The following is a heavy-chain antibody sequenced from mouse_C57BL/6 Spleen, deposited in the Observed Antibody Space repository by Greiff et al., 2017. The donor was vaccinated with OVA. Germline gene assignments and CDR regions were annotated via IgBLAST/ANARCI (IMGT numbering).Heavy chain of an antibody. CDR1: GFSFTSYG. D-gene: IGHD2-5*01. CDR3: AGYDSNYNWYFDV. J-gene: IGHJ1*03. V-gene: IGHV2-5*01. Sequence: VKLMESGPGLVQPSQSLSITCPVSGFSFTSYGVHWVRQSPGKGLEWLGVIWSGGSTDYTAAFLSSLSIPKDNSKSQVFFKMNSLQAEDTAIYYCAGYDSNYNWYFDVWGTGTTVTVSA. CDR2: IWSGGST.